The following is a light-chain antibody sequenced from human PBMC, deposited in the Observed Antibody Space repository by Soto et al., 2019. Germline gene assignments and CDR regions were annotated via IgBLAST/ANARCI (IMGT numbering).Light chain of an antibody. CDR1: QTIRTS. CDR3: QQYGASVT. CDR2: DAS. V-gene: IGKV3-20*01. Sequence: IVMTQSPDTLALSPGERATLSCRASQTIRTSLAWYQQRPGQSPRLLIFDASRKTFGVPDRFSCSGSGTDFTLTINRLEPEDFGVYFCQQYGASVTFGGGTKVEIK. J-gene: IGKJ4*01.